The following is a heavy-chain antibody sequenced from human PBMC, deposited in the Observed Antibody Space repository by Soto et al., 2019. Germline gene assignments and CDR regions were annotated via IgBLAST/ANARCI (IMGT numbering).Heavy chain of an antibody. V-gene: IGHV3-73*02. J-gene: IGHJ4*02. CDR2: IRSNGRT. D-gene: IGHD2-15*01. CDR1: GFTFSASA. CDR3: ARLDCSGGSCYPYYFDP. Sequence: EVQLVESGGGLVQPGGSLELSCAASGFTFSASAMHWVRQASGKGLEWVGRIRSNGRTAYAASMQGRFTISRDDSKKTAYLQLNSLKTDDTAVYYCARLDCSGGSCYPYYFDPWGQGALVTVSA.